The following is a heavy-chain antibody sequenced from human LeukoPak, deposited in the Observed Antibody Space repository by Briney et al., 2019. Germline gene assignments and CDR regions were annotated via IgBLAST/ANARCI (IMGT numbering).Heavy chain of an antibody. D-gene: IGHD3-22*01. V-gene: IGHV3-21*01. Sequence: GGSLRLSCAASGFTFSSYSKNWVRQAPGKGLEWVSSISSSSSYIYYADSVKGRFTISRDNAKNSLYLQMNSLRAEDTAVYYCARTGYYYDSSGAPSDAFDIWGQGTMVTVSS. CDR2: ISSSSSYI. J-gene: IGHJ3*02. CDR1: GFTFSSYS. CDR3: ARTGYYYDSSGAPSDAFDI.